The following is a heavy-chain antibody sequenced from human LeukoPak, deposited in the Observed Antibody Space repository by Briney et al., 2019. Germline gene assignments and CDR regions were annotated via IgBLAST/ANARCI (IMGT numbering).Heavy chain of an antibody. CDR3: ARVRSFLYCSGGSCYYAFDI. Sequence: PSETLSLTCAVYGVSLNGFYWSWIRQSPGEGLEWIGEGSDRGGTKYNPSLKSRVTISADTSKNQFSLKLNSVTAADTAVYYCARVRSFLYCSGGSCYYAFDIWGQGTMVTVSS. CDR1: GVSLNGFY. J-gene: IGHJ3*02. D-gene: IGHD2-15*01. CDR2: GSDRGGT. V-gene: IGHV4-34*01.